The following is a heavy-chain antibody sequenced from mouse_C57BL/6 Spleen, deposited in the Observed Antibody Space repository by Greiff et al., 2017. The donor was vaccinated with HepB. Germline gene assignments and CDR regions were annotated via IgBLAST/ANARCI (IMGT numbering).Heavy chain of an antibody. J-gene: IGHJ1*03. CDR1: GYTFTSYG. D-gene: IGHD1-1*01. Sequence: QVQLQQSGAELARPGASVKLSCKASGYTFTSYGISWVKQRTGQGLEWIGEIYTRSGNTYYNEKFKGKATLTADKYSSTAYMELRSLTSEDSAVYFSAGCSGYFDVWGTGTTVTVSS. CDR3: AGCSGYFDV. V-gene: IGHV1-81*01. CDR2: IYTRSGNT.